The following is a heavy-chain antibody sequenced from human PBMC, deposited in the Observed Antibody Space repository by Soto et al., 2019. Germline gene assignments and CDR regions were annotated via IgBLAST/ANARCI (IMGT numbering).Heavy chain of an antibody. CDR1: GGSFSGYY. CDR2: VNHSGST. J-gene: IGHJ4*02. Sequence: SETLSLTCAVYGGSFSGYYWSWIRQPPGKGLEWIGEVNHSGSTNYNPSLKSRVTISVDTSKNQFSLKLSSVTAADTGTYYCAHRLALIASPFNHWGQGTLVTVSS. D-gene: IGHD2-15*01. V-gene: IGHV4-34*01. CDR3: AHRLALIASPFNH.